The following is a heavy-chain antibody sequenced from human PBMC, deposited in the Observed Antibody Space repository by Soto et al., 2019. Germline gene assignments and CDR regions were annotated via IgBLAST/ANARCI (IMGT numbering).Heavy chain of an antibody. Sequence: SVKVSCKASGGTFSSYAISWVRQAPGQGLEWMGGIIPIFGTANYAQKFQGRVTITADESTSTAYMELSSLRSEDTDVYYCAVTGGLEYSSSSGVNYWGQGTLVTVSS. V-gene: IGHV1-69*13. CDR3: AVTGGLEYSSSSGVNY. J-gene: IGHJ4*02. CDR1: GGTFSSYA. CDR2: IIPIFGTA. D-gene: IGHD6-6*01.